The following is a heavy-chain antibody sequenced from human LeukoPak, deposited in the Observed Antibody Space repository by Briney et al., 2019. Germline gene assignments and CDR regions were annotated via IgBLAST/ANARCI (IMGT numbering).Heavy chain of an antibody. J-gene: IGHJ4*02. D-gene: IGHD6-13*01. CDR2: IKQDGSEK. CDR1: GYTFSNYW. V-gene: IGHV3-7*01. Sequence: GGSLRLSCAVSGYTFSNYWMSWVRQAPGKGLEWVANIKQDGSEKYYVDSVKGRFTISRDNAKNSLYLQMHSLRAEDTAVYYCALDSSRWYRVPFEYWGQGTLVTVSS. CDR3: ALDSSRWYRVPFEY.